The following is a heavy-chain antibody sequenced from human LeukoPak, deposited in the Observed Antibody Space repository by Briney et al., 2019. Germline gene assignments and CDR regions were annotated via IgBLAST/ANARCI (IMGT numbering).Heavy chain of an antibody. J-gene: IGHJ5*02. D-gene: IGHD3-16*01. Sequence: GGSLRLSCAASGFTFTSYSMNWVRQAPGKGLEWVSTISGGGGSTYYADSVKGRFTISRDNSKNTLYLEMNSLRPEDMAVYYCARERLKGWFDPWGQGTLVTVSS. CDR3: ARERLKGWFDP. CDR1: GFTFTSYS. CDR2: ISGGGGST. V-gene: IGHV3-23*01.